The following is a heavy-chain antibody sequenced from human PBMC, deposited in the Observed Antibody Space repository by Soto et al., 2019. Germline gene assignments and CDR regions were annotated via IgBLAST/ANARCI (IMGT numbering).Heavy chain of an antibody. CDR3: ARGGEGYNFGAVY. D-gene: IGHD5-12*01. J-gene: IGHJ4*02. CDR1: GGGNLRDYR. V-gene: IGHV1-69*01. Sequence: QVQLVQSGAEMKKPGSSVQGSCKASGGGNLRDYRTTWVRQAPGQGLEWMGGIIPKLGSANYAQNFQGRVTITADESTGTVNMELRSLRSEDTAVYYCARGGEGYNFGAVYWGQGTPVTVSS. CDR2: IIPKLGSA.